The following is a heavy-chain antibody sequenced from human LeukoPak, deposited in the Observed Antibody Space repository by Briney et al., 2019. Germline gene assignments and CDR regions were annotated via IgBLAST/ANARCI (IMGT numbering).Heavy chain of an antibody. CDR2: IYPGDYET. J-gene: IGHJ4*02. Sequence: HGESLKISCEGSGYSFSNYWIGWVRQMPGKGLEWMGIIYPGDYETRYSPSFQGLVTISVDKSISTAYLQWSSLKASDTAMYYCAIPPGYCGNDCCFDHWGQGTLVTVSS. CDR3: AIPPGYCGNDCCFDH. CDR1: GYSFSNYW. D-gene: IGHD2-21*02. V-gene: IGHV5-51*01.